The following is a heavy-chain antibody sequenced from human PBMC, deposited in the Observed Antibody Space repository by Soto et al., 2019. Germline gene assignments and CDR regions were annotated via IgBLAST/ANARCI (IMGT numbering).Heavy chain of an antibody. D-gene: IGHD6-13*01. CDR2: INHSGST. V-gene: IGHV4-34*01. J-gene: IGHJ4*02. CDR1: GGSFSGYY. Sequence: QVQLQQWGAGLLKPSETLSLTCAVYGGSFSGYYWSWIRQPPGKGLEWIGEINHSGSTNYNPSLKSRVTRSVDTSKNQFSLKLSSVTAADTAVYYCARAFGYSSSWYVVDYWGQGTLVTVSS. CDR3: ARAFGYSSSWYVVDY.